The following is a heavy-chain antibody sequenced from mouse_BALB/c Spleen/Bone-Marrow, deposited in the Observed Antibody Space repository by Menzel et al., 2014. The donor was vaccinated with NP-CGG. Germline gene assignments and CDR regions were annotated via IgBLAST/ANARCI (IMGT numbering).Heavy chain of an antibody. CDR3: ASYVYGYYFDY. Sequence: EVKLMESGAELVKPGASVKLSCTASGFNIKDTYMHWVKQRPEQGLEWIGRIDPANVNTKYDPKFQGKATITADTPSNTAYLQLSSLTSEDTAVYYCASYVYGYYFDYWGQGTTLTVSS. CDR2: IDPANVNT. V-gene: IGHV14-3*02. D-gene: IGHD1-1*01. CDR1: GFNIKDTY. J-gene: IGHJ2*01.